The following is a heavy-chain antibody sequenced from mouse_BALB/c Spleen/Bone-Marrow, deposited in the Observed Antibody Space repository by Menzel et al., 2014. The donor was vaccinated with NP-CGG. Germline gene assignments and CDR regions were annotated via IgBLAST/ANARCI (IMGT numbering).Heavy chain of an antibody. Sequence: VKLMESGAELAKPGASVKMSCKASGYTFXNYWIHWVKQRPGQGLEWIGYINPSTGYTEYNQKFKDKATLTADKSSSTAYMQLSSLTSEDSAVYYCARRGLYVDYWGQGTTLTVSS. CDR2: INPSTGYT. V-gene: IGHV1-7*01. CDR3: ARRGLYVDY. J-gene: IGHJ2*01. D-gene: IGHD3-1*01. CDR1: GYTFXNYW.